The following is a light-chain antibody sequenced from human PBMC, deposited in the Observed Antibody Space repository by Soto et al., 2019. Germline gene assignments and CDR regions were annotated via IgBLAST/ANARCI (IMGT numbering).Light chain of an antibody. J-gene: IGKJ3*01. Sequence: DIQMTQSPSTLSASVGDRVTITCRASQSISSWLAWYQQKPGKAPKLLIYDASSLESGVPSRFSGSGAGTEFTLTSSSLQPDYFATYYCQQYNSYSFTFGPGTKVDIK. V-gene: IGKV1-5*01. CDR1: QSISSW. CDR2: DAS. CDR3: QQYNSYSFT.